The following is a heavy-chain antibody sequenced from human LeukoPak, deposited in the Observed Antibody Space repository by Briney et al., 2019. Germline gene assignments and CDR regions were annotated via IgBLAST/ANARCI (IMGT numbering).Heavy chain of an antibody. J-gene: IGHJ6*03. V-gene: IGHV4-4*07. D-gene: IGHD4-17*01. CDR1: GGYIGSYY. Sequence: SETLSLTCTVSGGYIGSYYWSWIRQPAGKGLEWIGRIYTSENTDYNPSLKSRVTMSVGMSSSHFSLRLTSVTAADTAVYYCAREGDYGDYSKSFYYMDVWGKGTTVTVSS. CDR3: AREGDYGDYSKSFYYMDV. CDR2: IYTSENT.